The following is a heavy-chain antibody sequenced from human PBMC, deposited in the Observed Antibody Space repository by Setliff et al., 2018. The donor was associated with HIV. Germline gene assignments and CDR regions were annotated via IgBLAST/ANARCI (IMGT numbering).Heavy chain of an antibody. V-gene: IGHV4-59*11. J-gene: IGHJ3*02. CDR3: ARYKCINFACVGFDI. CDR1: RDSINGHW. D-gene: IGHD3-9*01. Sequence: SETLSLTCTVSRDSINGHWWSWIRQPPGKGLEWTGSIHYSGITHYNPSLKSRLTMSVDTSKNQVSLKLTSVTAADTAVYYCARYKCINFACVGFDIWGQGTVVTVSS. CDR2: IHYSGIT.